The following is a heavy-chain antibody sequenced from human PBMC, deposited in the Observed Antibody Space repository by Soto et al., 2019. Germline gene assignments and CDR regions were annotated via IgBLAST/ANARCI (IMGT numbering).Heavy chain of an antibody. CDR3: ARGRHYYYGPLRDYYFDY. V-gene: IGHV4-61*01. Sequence: PSETLSLTCTVSGGSVSSGSYYWRWIRQPPGKGLEWIGYIYYSGSTNYNPSLKSRVTISVDTSKNQFSLKLSSVTAADTAVYYCARGRHYYYGPLRDYYFDYWGQGTLVTVSS. J-gene: IGHJ4*02. CDR2: IYYSGST. D-gene: IGHD3-10*01. CDR1: GGSVSSGSYY.